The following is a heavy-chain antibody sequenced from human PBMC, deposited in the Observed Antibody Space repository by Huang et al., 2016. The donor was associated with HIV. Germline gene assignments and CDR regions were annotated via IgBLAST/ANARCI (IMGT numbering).Heavy chain of an antibody. Sequence: QVQLVQSGAEVKKPGASVKVSCKASGYSFTTYALRWVRQAPGHRLEWMGWINPGNGNTNYSQKFQGRVTITRDTSASTVYMEVSSLTFEDTAVYYCAREFVIFGAPLWPAYWGQGTLISVSS. CDR3: AREFVIFGAPLWPAY. CDR1: GYSFTTYA. CDR2: INPGNGNT. D-gene: IGHD2-21*01. V-gene: IGHV1-3*01. J-gene: IGHJ4*02.